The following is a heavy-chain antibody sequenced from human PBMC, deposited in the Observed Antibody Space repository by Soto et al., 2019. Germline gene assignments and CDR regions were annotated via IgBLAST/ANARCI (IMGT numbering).Heavy chain of an antibody. D-gene: IGHD2-15*01. V-gene: IGHV1-2*04. J-gene: IGHJ4*02. CDR2: INPNSGGT. CDR3: ARGVRDYCSGGSCYTRGIDY. Sequence: GASVEVSCKASGYTFTGYYMHCVRQAPGQGLEWMGWINPNSGGTNYAQKFQGWVTMTRDTSISTAYMELSRLRSDDTAVYYCARGVRDYCSGGSCYTRGIDYWGQGTLVTVSS. CDR1: GYTFTGYY.